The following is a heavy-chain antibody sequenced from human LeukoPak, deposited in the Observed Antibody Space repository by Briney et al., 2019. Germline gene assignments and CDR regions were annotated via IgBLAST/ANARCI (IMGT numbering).Heavy chain of an antibody. D-gene: IGHD3-22*01. CDR2: INWNGGST. J-gene: IGHJ4*02. V-gene: IGHV3-20*04. CDR3: ARSAEGYYDSSATLIDY. CDR1: GFTFNTYS. Sequence: PGGSLRLSCEASGFTFNTYSMNWARQAPGKGLEWVSGINWNGGSTGYADSVKGRFTISRDNAKNSLYLQMNSLRAEDTALYYCARSAEGYYDSSATLIDYWGQGTLVTVSS.